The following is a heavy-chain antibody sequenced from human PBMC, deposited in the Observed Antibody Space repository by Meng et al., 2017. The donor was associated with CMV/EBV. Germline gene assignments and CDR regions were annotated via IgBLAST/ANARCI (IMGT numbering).Heavy chain of an antibody. CDR1: GFTFSDYY. D-gene: IGHD2-2*01. CDR2: ISSSGSTI. Sequence: GESLKISCAASGFTFSDYYMSWIRQAPGKGLEWVSYISSSGSTIYYADSVKGRFTISRDNAKNSLYLQMNSLRAEDTAVYYCARDQDIVVVPAAKNYYYGMDVWGQGTTVTVSS. J-gene: IGHJ6*02. CDR3: ARDQDIVVVPAAKNYYYGMDV. V-gene: IGHV3-11*01.